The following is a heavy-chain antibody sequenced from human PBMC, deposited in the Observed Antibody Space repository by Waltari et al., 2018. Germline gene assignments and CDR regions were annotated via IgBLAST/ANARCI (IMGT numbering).Heavy chain of an antibody. CDR2: ITNRGGGA. CDR1: GFTFRMFA. J-gene: IGHJ4*02. Sequence: EVQLLESGGGLVQPGGSLRLSCDASGFTFRMFAMVWVRQAPGKGLEWVSSITNRGGGAYYADFVKGRFTISRDNSENTLFLQMNSLSAEDTAVYYCVKVGSSSPAYDYWGQGTQVTVSS. V-gene: IGHV3-23*01. CDR3: VKVGSSSPAYDY. D-gene: IGHD6-6*01.